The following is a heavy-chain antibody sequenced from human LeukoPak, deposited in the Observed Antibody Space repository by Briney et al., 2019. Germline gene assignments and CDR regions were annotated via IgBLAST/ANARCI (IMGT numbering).Heavy chain of an antibody. Sequence: SETLSLTCTVSGGSVSSGSYYWNWIRQPPGKGLEWIGYIYYSGNTNYNPSLKGRVTISVDTSKNQFSLKLSSVTAADTAVYYCAKNKLWFDYWGQGTLVTVSS. CDR1: GGSVSSGSYY. CDR2: IYYSGNT. D-gene: IGHD5-18*01. J-gene: IGHJ4*02. CDR3: AKNKLWFDY. V-gene: IGHV4-61*01.